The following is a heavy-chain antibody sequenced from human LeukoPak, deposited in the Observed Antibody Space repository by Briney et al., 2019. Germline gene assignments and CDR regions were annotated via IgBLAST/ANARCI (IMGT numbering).Heavy chain of an antibody. CDR2: ISWNSGSI. J-gene: IGHJ4*02. D-gene: IGHD1-26*01. V-gene: IGHV3-9*01. CDR3: ARGAVAGAIDY. CDR1: GFTFDDYA. Sequence: GRSLRLSCAASGFTFDDYAMHWVRQAPGKGLEWVSGISWNSGSIGYADSVKGRFTISRDNAKNSLYLQMNSLRAEDTAVYYCARGAVAGAIDYWGLGTLVTVSS.